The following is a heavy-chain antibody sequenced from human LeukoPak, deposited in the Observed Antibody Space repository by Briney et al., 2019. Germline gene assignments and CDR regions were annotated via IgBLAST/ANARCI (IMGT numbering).Heavy chain of an antibody. V-gene: IGHV3-23*01. CDR3: AKGGVAGRYYFDY. D-gene: IGHD6-19*01. J-gene: IGHJ4*02. CDR1: GFTFRSYA. Sequence: GGSLRLSCAAYGFTFRSYAMTWVRQAPGKGLECVSSISGSGGTTHYADSVKGRFTISRDNSKNTLYLQMNSLRAEDTAVYYCAKGGVAGRYYFDYWGQGTLVTVSS. CDR2: ISGSGGTT.